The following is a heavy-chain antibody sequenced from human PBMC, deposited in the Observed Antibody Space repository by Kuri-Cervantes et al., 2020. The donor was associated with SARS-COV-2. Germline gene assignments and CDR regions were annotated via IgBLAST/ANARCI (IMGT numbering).Heavy chain of an antibody. J-gene: IGHJ4*02. D-gene: IGHD2-8*01. Sequence: SETLSLTCTVSGDSISSSAFYRGWIRQPPGKGLEWIAKIYYTGSTYYNPSLKSRVTISVDTSKNQFSLKLTSVTATDTAMYYCVGLPPPFKGVVPAHWGQGTLVTVSS. CDR3: VGLPPPFKGVVPAH. V-gene: IGHV4-39*01. CDR2: IYYTGST. CDR1: GDSISSSAFY.